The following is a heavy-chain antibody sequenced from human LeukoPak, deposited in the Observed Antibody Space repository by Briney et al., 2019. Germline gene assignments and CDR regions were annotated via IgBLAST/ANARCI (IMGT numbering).Heavy chain of an antibody. J-gene: IGHJ4*02. CDR2: ISSSTSYT. V-gene: IGHV3-11*06. CDR3: AKAGSSGYDYFAY. CDR1: GFPFSDYY. D-gene: IGHD5-12*01. Sequence: GGSLRLSCAASGFPFSDYYMSWIRQAPGKGLEWVSYISSSTSYTNYADSVKGRFTTSRDNANNSLYLQMNSLRVEDTAVYYCAKAGSSGYDYFAYWGQGTLVTVSS.